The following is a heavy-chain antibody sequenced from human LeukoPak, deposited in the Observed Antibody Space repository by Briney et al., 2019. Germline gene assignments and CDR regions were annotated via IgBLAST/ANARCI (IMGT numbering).Heavy chain of an antibody. CDR3: ARDSVGATSY. CDR1: GFTFSSYS. D-gene: IGHD1-26*01. Sequence: PEGSLRLSCAASGFTFSSYSMHWVRQAPGKGLEWVAVIWYDGSNKYYADSVKGRFTISRDNSKNTLYLQMNSLRAEDTAVYYCARDSVGATSYWGQGTLVTVSS. V-gene: IGHV3-33*01. J-gene: IGHJ4*02. CDR2: IWYDGSNK.